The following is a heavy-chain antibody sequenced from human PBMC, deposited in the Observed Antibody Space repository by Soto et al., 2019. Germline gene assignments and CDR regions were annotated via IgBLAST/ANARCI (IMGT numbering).Heavy chain of an antibody. Sequence: PGESLKISCKGSGYSFTSYWISWVRQMPGKGLEWMGRIDPSDSYTNYSPSFQGHVTISADKSISTAYLQWSSLKASDTAMYYCARHPYYYDSSGYPYYFDYWGQGTLVTVS. V-gene: IGHV5-10-1*01. CDR2: IDPSDSYT. CDR3: ARHPYYYDSSGYPYYFDY. D-gene: IGHD3-22*01. J-gene: IGHJ4*02. CDR1: GYSFTSYW.